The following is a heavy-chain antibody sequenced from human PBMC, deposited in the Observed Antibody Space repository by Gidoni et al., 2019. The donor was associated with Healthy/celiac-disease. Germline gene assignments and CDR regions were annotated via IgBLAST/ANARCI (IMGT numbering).Heavy chain of an antibody. CDR1: GDTFSSYA. CDR2: IIPIFGTA. CDR3: ARDGYNYARSPDHNKRVRMENTFDY. Sequence: QVQLVQSGAEVKKPGSSVKVSCKASGDTFSSYAISWVRQAPGQGLEWMGGIIPIFGTANYAQKFQGRVTITADESTSTAYMELSSLRSEDTAVYYCARDGYNYARSPDHNKRVRMENTFDYWGQGTLVTVSS. D-gene: IGHD5-12*01. J-gene: IGHJ4*02. V-gene: IGHV1-69*01.